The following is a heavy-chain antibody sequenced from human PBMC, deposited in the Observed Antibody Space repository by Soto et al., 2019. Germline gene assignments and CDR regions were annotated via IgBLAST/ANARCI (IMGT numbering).Heavy chain of an antibody. Sequence: QVQLQQWGAGLLKPSETLSLTCAVYGGSFSGYYWTWIRQPPGTGLEWIGEINHSGSTNYDPSLKSRATISVDTPKNPFSLNLTSVTAAATAVYYCARDKITGIFDYWGQGTLVTVSS. D-gene: IGHD2-8*02. J-gene: IGHJ4*02. V-gene: IGHV4-34*01. CDR3: ARDKITGIFDY. CDR1: GGSFSGYY. CDR2: INHSGST.